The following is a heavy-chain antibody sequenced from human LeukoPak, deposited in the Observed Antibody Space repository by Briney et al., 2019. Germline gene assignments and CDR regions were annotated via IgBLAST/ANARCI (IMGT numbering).Heavy chain of an antibody. Sequence: PGRSLRVSCAASGFTFSSYAMHRVRQAPGKGLEWVAVISYDGSNKYYADSVKGRFTISRDNSKNTLYLQMNSLRAEDTAVYYCARSIGYSSGWYAYWGQGTLVTVSS. J-gene: IGHJ4*02. D-gene: IGHD6-19*01. CDR1: GFTFSSYA. CDR3: ARSIGYSSGWYAY. V-gene: IGHV3-30*04. CDR2: ISYDGSNK.